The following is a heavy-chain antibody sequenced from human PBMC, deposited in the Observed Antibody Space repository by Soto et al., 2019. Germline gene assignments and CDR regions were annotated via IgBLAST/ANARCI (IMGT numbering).Heavy chain of an antibody. CDR3: ARDVGVKMRELLAYYYGMDV. CDR2: IYSGGST. CDR1: GFTVSSNY. J-gene: IGHJ6*02. Sequence: PRGSLRLSCAASGFTVSSNYMSWVRQAPGKGLEWVSVIYSGGSTYYADSVKGRFTISRDNSKNTLYLQMNSLRAEDTAVYYCARDVGVKMRELLAYYYGMDVWGQGTTVTVSS. D-gene: IGHD1-26*01. V-gene: IGHV3-66*01.